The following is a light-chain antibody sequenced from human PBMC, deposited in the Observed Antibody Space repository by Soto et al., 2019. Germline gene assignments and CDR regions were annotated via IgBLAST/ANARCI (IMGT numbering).Light chain of an antibody. CDR1: QTISSC. Sequence: MNQSPATLPGSVGDRVTISCRASQTISSCLAWSQQKPGNAPKLLIYNASTLKSGVPSRFSGSGSGTEFTLTISSRQPDDFAAYYCQQETSYPTLTLGGGTNVDI. V-gene: IGKV1-5*03. CDR3: QQETSYPTLT. CDR2: NAS. J-gene: IGKJ4*01.